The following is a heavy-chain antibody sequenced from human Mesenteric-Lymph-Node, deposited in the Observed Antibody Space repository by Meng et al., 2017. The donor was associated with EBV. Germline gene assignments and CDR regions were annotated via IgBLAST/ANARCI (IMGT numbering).Heavy chain of an antibody. J-gene: IGHJ4*02. CDR3: ARGVLFRGVIDLYYFDY. CDR1: ITSISSSNW. D-gene: IGHD2-21*01. Sequence: LTDAGPGLVTHSGPLSLSFAVSITSISSSNWWNWVRQSPGKGLEWIGEIYPTGSTNYSPSFESRVTMSVDKSKNQFSLILNSVTAADTAMYYCARGVLFRGVIDLYYFDYWGQGTLVTVSS. V-gene: IGHV4-4*02. CDR2: IYPTGST.